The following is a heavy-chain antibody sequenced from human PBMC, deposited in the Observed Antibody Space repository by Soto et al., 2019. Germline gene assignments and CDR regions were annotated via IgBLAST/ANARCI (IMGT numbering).Heavy chain of an antibody. J-gene: IGHJ3*02. Sequence: SLRLSCPASGFTFGDYAMSWVRQAPGKGLEWGGFIRSKAYGGTTEYAASVKGRFTISRDDSKSIAYLQMNSLKTEDTAVYYCTRVLAPLITFGGVIVIPDAFDIWGQGTMVTVSS. D-gene: IGHD3-16*02. CDR1: GFTFGDYA. V-gene: IGHV3-49*04. CDR3: TRVLAPLITFGGVIVIPDAFDI. CDR2: IRSKAYGGTT.